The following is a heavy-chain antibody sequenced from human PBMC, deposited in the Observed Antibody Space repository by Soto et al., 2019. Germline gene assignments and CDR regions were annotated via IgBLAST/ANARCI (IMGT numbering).Heavy chain of an antibody. CDR1: GASISSGGYY. Sequence: PSETLSLTCTVSGASISSGGYYWSWIRQHPGKGLEWIGYINYSGSTYYNPPLKSRVTISGDTSKNQFSLKLSSVTAADTAVYYCARGYYDILTGYLRNFDYWGQGTLVTVSS. CDR3: ARGYYDILTGYLRNFDY. V-gene: IGHV4-31*03. D-gene: IGHD3-9*01. CDR2: INYSGST. J-gene: IGHJ4*02.